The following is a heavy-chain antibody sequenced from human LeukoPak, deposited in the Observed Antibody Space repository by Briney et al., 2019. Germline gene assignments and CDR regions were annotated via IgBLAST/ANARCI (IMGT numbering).Heavy chain of an antibody. Sequence: SVKVSCKASGNTFSSYAISWVRQAPGQGLEWMGGIIPIFGTADYAQKFQGRVTITADKSTSTAYMELSSLRSEDTAVYYCARGPLGDYYYYYMDVWGKGTTVTVSS. CDR3: ARGPLGDYYYYYMDV. J-gene: IGHJ6*03. CDR1: GNTFSSYA. V-gene: IGHV1-69*06. D-gene: IGHD3-16*01. CDR2: IIPIFGTA.